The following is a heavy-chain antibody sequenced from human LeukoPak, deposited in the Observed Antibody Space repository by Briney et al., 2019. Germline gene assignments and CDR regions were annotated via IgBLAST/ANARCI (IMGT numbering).Heavy chain of an antibody. CDR1: GFTFSRYA. Sequence: GGSLSLSCSACGFTFSRYAMHWVRQAPGKRLEYVSAISASGDRTNYADSVRGRFSISRDNSRNTLYQQMSSLRAEDTAVYYCVIYLPVRYSGSYYPYRGQGTLVTVSS. CDR3: VIYLPVRYSGSYYPY. D-gene: IGHD1-26*01. J-gene: IGHJ4*02. CDR2: ISASGDRT. V-gene: IGHV3-64D*06.